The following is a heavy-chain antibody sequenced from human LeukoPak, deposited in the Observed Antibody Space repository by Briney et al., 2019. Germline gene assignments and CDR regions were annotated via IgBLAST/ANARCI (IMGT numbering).Heavy chain of an antibody. Sequence: GGSLRLSCAASGFTFSSYAMSWVRQPPGKGLEWVANIKHDGSQKYYGDSVKGRFTISRDNAKSSLYLQMNSLRAEDSAVYYCARSVDFWGQGTLVTVSS. J-gene: IGHJ4*02. CDR2: IKHDGSQK. V-gene: IGHV3-7*01. CDR1: GFTFSSYA. D-gene: IGHD5/OR15-5a*01. CDR3: ARSVDF.